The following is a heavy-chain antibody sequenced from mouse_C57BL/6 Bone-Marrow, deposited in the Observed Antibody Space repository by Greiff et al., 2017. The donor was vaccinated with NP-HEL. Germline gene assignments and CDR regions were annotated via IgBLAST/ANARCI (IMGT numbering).Heavy chain of an antibody. Sequence: QVHVKQPGAELVMPGASVKLSCKASGYTFTSYWMHWVKQRPGQGLEWIGEIDPSDSYTNYNQKFKGKSTLTVDKSSSTAYMQLSSLTSEDSAVYYCARWVYYFDYWGQGTTLTVSS. V-gene: IGHV1-69*01. CDR1: GYTFTSYW. J-gene: IGHJ2*01. CDR3: ARWVYYFDY. CDR2: IDPSDSYT.